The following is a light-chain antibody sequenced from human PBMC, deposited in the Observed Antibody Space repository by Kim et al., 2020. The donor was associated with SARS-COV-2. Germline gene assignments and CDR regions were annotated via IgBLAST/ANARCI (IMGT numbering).Light chain of an antibody. CDR2: GNS. Sequence: VTISCTGSSSNIGAGYDVHWYQQLPGTAPKLLIYGNSNRPSGVPDRFSGSKSGTSASLAITGLRAEDEADYYCQSYDSSLSAYYVFGTGTKVTVL. CDR1: SSNIGAGYD. J-gene: IGLJ1*01. V-gene: IGLV1-40*01. CDR3: QSYDSSLSAYYV.